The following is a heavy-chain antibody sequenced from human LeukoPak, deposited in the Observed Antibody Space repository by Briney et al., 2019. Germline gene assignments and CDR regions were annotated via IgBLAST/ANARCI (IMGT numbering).Heavy chain of an antibody. Sequence: ASVKVSCKASGYTFTSYGISWVRQAPGQGLEWMGWISVYNGNTNYAQKLQGRVTMTTDTSTRTAYMELRSLRFDDTAVYYCARDCDRSGYYCYWGQGTLVTVSS. CDR2: ISVYNGNT. CDR3: ARDCDRSGYYCY. CDR1: GYTFTSYG. D-gene: IGHD3-22*01. V-gene: IGHV1-18*01. J-gene: IGHJ4*02.